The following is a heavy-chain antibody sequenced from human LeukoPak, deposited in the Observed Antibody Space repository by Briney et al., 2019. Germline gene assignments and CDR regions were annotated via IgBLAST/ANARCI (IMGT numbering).Heavy chain of an antibody. CDR3: ARVLESAFDI. V-gene: IGHV4-59*01. Sequence: PSETLSLTCTVSGGSISSYYWSWIRQPPGKGLEWIGYIYYSGSTNYNPSLKSRVTVSVDTSKNQFSLKLSSVTAADTAVYYCARVLESAFDIWGQGTMVTVSS. CDR2: IYYSGST. CDR1: GGSISSYY. J-gene: IGHJ3*02.